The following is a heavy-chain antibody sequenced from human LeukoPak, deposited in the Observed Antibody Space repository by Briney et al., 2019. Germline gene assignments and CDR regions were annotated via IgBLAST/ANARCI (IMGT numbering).Heavy chain of an antibody. Sequence: GRSLRLSCAASGFTFSSYAMHWVRQAPGKGLEWVAVISYDGSSKYYADSVKGRFTISRDNSKNTLYLQMNSLRAEDTAVYYCARVGYGCWVFCYYCFGMGVWGPRATVPV. CDR3: ARVGYGCWVFCYYCFGMGV. CDR2: ISYDGSSK. J-gene: IGHJ6*02. V-gene: IGHV3-30-3*01. D-gene: IGHD5-12*01. CDR1: GFTFSSYA.